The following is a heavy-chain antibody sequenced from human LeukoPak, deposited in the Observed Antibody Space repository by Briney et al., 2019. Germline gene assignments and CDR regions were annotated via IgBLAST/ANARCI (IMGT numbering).Heavy chain of an antibody. CDR1: GGSISSYY. CDR3: ARDPMVAAAGTHY. V-gene: IGHV4-59*01. D-gene: IGHD6-13*01. J-gene: IGHJ4*02. CDR2: IYYSGST. Sequence: SETLSLTCTVSGGSISSYYWSWIRQPPGKGLEWIGYIYYSGSTNYNPSLKSRVTISVDTSKNQFSLKLSSVTAADTAVYYCARDPMVAAAGTHYWGQGTLVTVSS.